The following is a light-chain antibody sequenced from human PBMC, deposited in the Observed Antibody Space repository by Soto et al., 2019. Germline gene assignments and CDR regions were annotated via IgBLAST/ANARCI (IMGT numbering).Light chain of an antibody. CDR1: NSNIGSNT. J-gene: IGLJ2*01. V-gene: IGLV1-44*01. CDR2: SNN. Sequence: QSVLTQPPSASGTPGQRVTISCSGSNSNIGSNTVNWYQQLPGTAPKLLIYSNNQRLSGVPGRFSDSKSGTSASLAISGLQSEDEADYYCASWDDSLNGVVFGGGTKLTVL. CDR3: ASWDDSLNGVV.